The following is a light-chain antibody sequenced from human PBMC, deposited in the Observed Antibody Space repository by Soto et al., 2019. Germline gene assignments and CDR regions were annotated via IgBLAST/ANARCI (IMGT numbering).Light chain of an antibody. J-gene: IGKJ2*01. CDR2: GAS. V-gene: IGKV3-20*01. CDR1: QSVSNNF. Sequence: EIVLTQSPGTLSLSPGERATLSCRASQSVSNNFLAWYQQKPGQAPWLLIYGASYRATGIPDRFSGSGSGTDFTLTISRLEPEDFAVYYCQQYGNSPPYTFGQGTKLEIK. CDR3: QQYGNSPPYT.